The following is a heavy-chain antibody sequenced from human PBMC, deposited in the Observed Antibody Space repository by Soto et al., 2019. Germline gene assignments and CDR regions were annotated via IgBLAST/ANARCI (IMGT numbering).Heavy chain of an antibody. D-gene: IGHD1-26*01. J-gene: IGHJ4*02. CDR3: ARARSSIVGATTHFDY. CDR1: GGTFSSYT. V-gene: IGHV1-69*02. Sequence: SVKVSCTASGGTFSSYTISWVRQAPGQGLEWMGRIIPILGIANYAQKFQGRGTITADKSTSTAYMELSSLRSEDTGVYYCARARSSIVGATTHFDYWGQGTLVTVSS. CDR2: IIPILGIA.